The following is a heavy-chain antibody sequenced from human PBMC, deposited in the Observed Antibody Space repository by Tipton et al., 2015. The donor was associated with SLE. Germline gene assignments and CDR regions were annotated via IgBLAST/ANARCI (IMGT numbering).Heavy chain of an antibody. CDR3: AREPPITGTTGAFDY. V-gene: IGHV4-30-4*08. CDR2: IYYSGST. CDR1: GGSISSGDYY. D-gene: IGHD1-7*01. J-gene: IGHJ4*02. Sequence: TLSLTCTVSGGSISSGDYYWSWIRQPPGKGLEWIGYIYYSGSTYYNPSLKSRVTISVDTSKNQFSLKLSSVTAADTAVYYCAREPPITGTTGAFDYWGQGTLVTVSS.